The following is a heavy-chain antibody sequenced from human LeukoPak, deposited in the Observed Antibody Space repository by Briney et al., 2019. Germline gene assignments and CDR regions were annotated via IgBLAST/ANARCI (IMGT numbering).Heavy chain of an antibody. CDR1: GFTFSSYW. V-gene: IGHV3-7*01. J-gene: IGHJ6*03. CDR2: IKQDGSEK. CDR3: ARTLAKDYYYHMDV. D-gene: IGHD2/OR15-2a*01. Sequence: GGSLRLSCAASGFTFSSYWMNWVRQAPGKGLEWVANIKQDGSEKYYVDSVKGRFTISRDNANNSLYLQMNSLRAEDTAVYYCARTLAKDYYYHMDVWGKGTTVTVSS.